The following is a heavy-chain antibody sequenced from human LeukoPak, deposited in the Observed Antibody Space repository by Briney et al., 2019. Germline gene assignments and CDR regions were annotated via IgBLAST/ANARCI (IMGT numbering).Heavy chain of an antibody. CDR2: ISGSGIST. Sequence: GGCLRLSCAASGFTFSGYAMSWVRQAPGKGLEWVSVISGSGISTYNADSVKGRFTISRDNSKNTLYLQMNSLRAEDTAVYYCAKADYYDSNTYRAQFFQYWGQGTLVTVSS. CDR1: GFTFSGYA. CDR3: AKADYYDSNTYRAQFFQY. D-gene: IGHD3-22*01. V-gene: IGHV3-23*01. J-gene: IGHJ1*01.